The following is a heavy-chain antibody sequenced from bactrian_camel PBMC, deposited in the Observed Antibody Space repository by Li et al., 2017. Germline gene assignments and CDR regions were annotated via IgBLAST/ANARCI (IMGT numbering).Heavy chain of an antibody. CDR2: ISNDGST. CDR1: GFTGFPFSRNT. CDR3: AAVGWVIGRRGY. V-gene: IGHV3S67*01. J-gene: IGHJ4*01. Sequence: VQLVESGGGLVQPGGSLRLSCEASGFTGFPFSRNTMSWVRQAPGNECELVSTISNDGSTYYADSVKGRFTISRDNAKNTLYLQMNSLKTEDTAVYYCAAVGWVIGRRGYWGQGTQVTVS. D-gene: IGHD3*01.